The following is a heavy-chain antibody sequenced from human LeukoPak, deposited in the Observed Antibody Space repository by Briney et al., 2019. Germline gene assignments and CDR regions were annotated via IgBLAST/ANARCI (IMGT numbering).Heavy chain of an antibody. D-gene: IGHD6-19*01. Sequence: SETLSLTCTVSGGSISSSSYYWGWIRQPPGKGLEWIGSIYYSGSTYYNPSLKSRVTISVDTSKNQFSLKLSSVTAADTAVYYCARQYSSGDGWIDPWGQGTLVTVSS. J-gene: IGHJ5*02. CDR3: ARQYSSGDGWIDP. V-gene: IGHV4-39*01. CDR1: GGSISSSSYY. CDR2: IYYSGST.